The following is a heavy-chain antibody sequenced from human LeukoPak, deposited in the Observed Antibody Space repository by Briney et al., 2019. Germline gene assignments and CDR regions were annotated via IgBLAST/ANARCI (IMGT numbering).Heavy chain of an antibody. CDR2: IGTAGDT. D-gene: IGHD6-13*01. CDR3: ASSPAYSSSWYAIDN. V-gene: IGHV3-13*01. CDR1: GFTFSNYD. Sequence: PGGSLRLSCAASGFTFSNYDMHWVRQAAGKGLEWVSAIGTAGDTYYPGSVKGRFTISRENDKNSLYLQMNSLSAGDTAVYYCASSPAYSSSWYAIDNWGQGTLVTVSS. J-gene: IGHJ4*02.